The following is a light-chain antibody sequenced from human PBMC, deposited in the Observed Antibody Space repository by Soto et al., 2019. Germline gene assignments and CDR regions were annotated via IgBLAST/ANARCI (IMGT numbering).Light chain of an antibody. CDR2: EVT. CDR3: SSFASSNTWV. J-gene: IGLJ3*02. V-gene: IGLV2-8*01. CDR1: SSDVGAYNY. Sequence: QSALTQPPSASGSPGQSVTISCTGTSSDVGAYNYVSWYQQHAGKAPKLVIYEVTKRPSGVPDRFSGSKSANTASLTVSGLQAEAEADYYRSSFASSNTWVFGGGTKLTVL.